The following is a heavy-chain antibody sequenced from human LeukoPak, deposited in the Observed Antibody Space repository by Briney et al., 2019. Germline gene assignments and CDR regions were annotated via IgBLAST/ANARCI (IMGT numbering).Heavy chain of an antibody. CDR2: MNPEGGNT. J-gene: IGHJ4*02. D-gene: IGHD1-1*01. CDR3: ARGRPTNLNGIY. CDR1: GYTFTSHH. Sequence: ASVKVSCKASGYTFTSHHINWVRQTTGQGFEWMEWMNPEGGNTDFAQKFQGRFTMTWDTSLSTAYMELSSLTSDDTAVYYCARGRPTNLNGIYWGQGTLVTVSS. V-gene: IGHV1-8*01.